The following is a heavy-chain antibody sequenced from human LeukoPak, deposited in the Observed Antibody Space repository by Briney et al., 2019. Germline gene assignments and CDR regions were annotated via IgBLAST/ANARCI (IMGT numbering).Heavy chain of an antibody. J-gene: IGHJ3*02. V-gene: IGHV3-21*01. CDR3: ASSLVAAALRGAFDI. Sequence: GGSLRLSCAASGFTFSSYSINWVRQAPGKGLEWVSSISSSSTYIYYADSVKGRFTISRDNAKNSLYLQTNSLRAEDTALYYCASSLVAAALRGAFDIWGQGTMVTVSS. D-gene: IGHD6-13*01. CDR2: ISSSSTYI. CDR1: GFTFSSYS.